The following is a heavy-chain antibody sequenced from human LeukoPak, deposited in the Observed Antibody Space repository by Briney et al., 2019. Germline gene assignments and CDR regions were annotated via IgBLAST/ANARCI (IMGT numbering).Heavy chain of an antibody. CDR3: AKGGGNVIDY. J-gene: IGHJ4*02. CDR2: INSDGSST. D-gene: IGHD3-16*01. V-gene: IGHV3-74*01. CDR1: GFTFSSYW. Sequence: GGSLRLSCAASGFTFSSYWMHWVRQAPGKGQVWVSRINSDGSSTGYADSVKGRLTISRDNAKNTLYLQMNSLRDEDTAVYYCAKGGGNVIDYWGQGTLVTVSS.